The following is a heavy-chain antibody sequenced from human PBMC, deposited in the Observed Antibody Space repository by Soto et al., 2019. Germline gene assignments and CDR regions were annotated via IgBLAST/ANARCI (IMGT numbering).Heavy chain of an antibody. Sequence: PGGSLRLSCVASGFTLSNYWIHWVRQAPGKGLVWVSRINTDGSSTTYADSVQGRFTITRDNAQNTVYLQMKSLRAEDTAVYYCARDRVYYNCGYYYDYGMDVWGQGTTVTVSS. CDR3: ARDRVYYNCGYYYDYGMDV. CDR2: INTDGSST. CDR1: GFTLSNYW. V-gene: IGHV3-74*01. D-gene: IGHD2-21*01. J-gene: IGHJ6*02.